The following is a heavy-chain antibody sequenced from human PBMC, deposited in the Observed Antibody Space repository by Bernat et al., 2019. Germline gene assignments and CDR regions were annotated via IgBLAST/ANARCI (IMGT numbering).Heavy chain of an antibody. V-gene: IGHV3-49*04. CDR3: TRDLDYYYGMDV. CDR1: GFTFSSYA. CDR2: IRSKAYGGTT. J-gene: IGHJ6*02. Sequence: EVQLLESGGGLVQPGGSLRLSCAASGFTFSSYAMSWVRQAPGKGLEWVGFIRSKAYGGTTEYAASVKGRFTISRDDSKSIAYLQMNSLKTEDTAVYYCTRDLDYYYGMDVWGQGTTVTVSS.